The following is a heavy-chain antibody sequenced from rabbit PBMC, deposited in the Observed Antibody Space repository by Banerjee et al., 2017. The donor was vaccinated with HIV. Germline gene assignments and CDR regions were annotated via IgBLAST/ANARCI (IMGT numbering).Heavy chain of an antibody. Sequence: QEQLEESGGDLVKPEGSLTLTCKTSGFDLSSGAMSWVRQAPGKGLEWIGCIYAGSGSTWYASWAKGRFTISKTSSTTVTLQMTSLTAADTATYFCARDLAGVTGWNFNLWGPGTLVTVS. J-gene: IGHJ4*01. CDR1: GFDLSSGAM. CDR2: IYAGSGST. V-gene: IGHV1S45*01. CDR3: ARDLAGVTGWNFNL. D-gene: IGHD4-1*01.